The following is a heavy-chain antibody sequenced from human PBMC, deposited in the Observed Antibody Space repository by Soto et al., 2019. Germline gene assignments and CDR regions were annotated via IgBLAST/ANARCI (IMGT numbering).Heavy chain of an antibody. CDR2: ISGSGCST. CDR1: GFAFSSYA. J-gene: IGHJ5*02. V-gene: IGHV3-23*01. Sequence: GGSLRLSCAASGFAFSSYAMSWVRQSPGKGLEWVSAISGSGCSTYYADSVKGRLTISRDKSKNTLYLQMNSLRAEDTAVYYCAKDQLSYCSSPSCYVNWFDPWGQGTLVTVPQ. D-gene: IGHD2-2*01. CDR3: AKDQLSYCSSPSCYVNWFDP.